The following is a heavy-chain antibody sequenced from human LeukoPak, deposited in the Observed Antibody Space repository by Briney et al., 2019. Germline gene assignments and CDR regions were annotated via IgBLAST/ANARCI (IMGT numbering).Heavy chain of an antibody. Sequence: PGGSLRLSCAASGFTFSGSAMHWVRQASGKGLEWVGRIRSKANSYATAYAASVKGRFTISRDDSKNTAYLQMNSLKTEDTAVYYCTRGGGSYDYFDYWGQGTLVTVSS. D-gene: IGHD1-26*01. CDR2: IRSKANSYAT. CDR1: GFTFSGSA. CDR3: TRGGGSYDYFDY. V-gene: IGHV3-73*01. J-gene: IGHJ4*02.